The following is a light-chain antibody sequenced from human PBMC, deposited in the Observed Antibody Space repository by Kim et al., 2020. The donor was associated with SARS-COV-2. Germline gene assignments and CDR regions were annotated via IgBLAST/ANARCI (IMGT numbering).Light chain of an antibody. CDR1: QNISSY. CDR2: AAS. CDR3: QQTYSTPWT. V-gene: IGKV1-39*01. Sequence: ASVGDRVTITCRASQNISSYLNWYQQKPGKAPKVLIYAASSLQSGVPSRFSGSRSGTDFTLTISSLQPEDFATYSCQQTYSTPWTFGQGTKVDIK. J-gene: IGKJ1*01.